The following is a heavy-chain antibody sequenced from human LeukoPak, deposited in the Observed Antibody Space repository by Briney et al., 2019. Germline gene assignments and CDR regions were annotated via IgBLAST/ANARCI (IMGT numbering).Heavy chain of an antibody. D-gene: IGHD6-19*01. Sequence: GSLRLSCAASGFTLSNYSMNWVRQAPGKGLEWIGEINHSGSTNYNPSLKSRVTISVDTSKNQFSLKLSSVTAADTAVYYCARAVAGTRGASIDYWGQGTLVTVSS. V-gene: IGHV4-34*01. J-gene: IGHJ4*02. CDR2: INHSGST. CDR1: GFTLSNYS. CDR3: ARAVAGTRGASIDY.